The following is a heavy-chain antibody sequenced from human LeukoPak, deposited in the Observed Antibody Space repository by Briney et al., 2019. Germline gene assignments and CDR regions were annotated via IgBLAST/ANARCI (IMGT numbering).Heavy chain of an antibody. Sequence: ASVKVSCKASGGTFSSYVISWVRQAPGQGREWMGGIIPIFGTAKYAQKFQGRVTITADKTTSTAYMELSSLRSEDTAVYYCARARAAEEDAFDIWGQGTMVTVSS. V-gene: IGHV1-69*06. CDR2: IIPIFGTA. J-gene: IGHJ3*02. D-gene: IGHD6-25*01. CDR1: GGTFSSYV. CDR3: ARARAAEEDAFDI.